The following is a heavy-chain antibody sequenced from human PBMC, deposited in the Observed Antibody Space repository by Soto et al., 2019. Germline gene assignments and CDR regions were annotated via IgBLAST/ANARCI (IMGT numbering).Heavy chain of an antibody. CDR3: AKDQVAAAGLYYYYYGMDV. V-gene: IGHV3-30*18. Sequence: LRLSCAASGFTFSSYGMHWVRQAPGKGLEWVAVISYDGSNKYYADSVKGRFTISRDNSKNTLYLQVNSLRAEDTAVYYCAKDQVAAAGLYYYYYGMDVWGQGTTVTVSS. CDR2: ISYDGSNK. J-gene: IGHJ6*02. CDR1: GFTFSSYG. D-gene: IGHD6-13*01.